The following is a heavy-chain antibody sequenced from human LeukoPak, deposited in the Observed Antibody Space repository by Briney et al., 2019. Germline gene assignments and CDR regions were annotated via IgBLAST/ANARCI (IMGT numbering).Heavy chain of an antibody. CDR2: INHSGAS. V-gene: IGHV4-34*01. CDR1: GASFNKYY. CDR3: ASVRRGFGESSKYYAYYYMGV. J-gene: IGHJ6*03. Sequence: SETLSLTCVVYGASFNKYYWTWIRQSPGAGLEWIGEINHSGASYYNPSLKSRVSISVDTSKNQFSLKLSSVTAADTAVYYCASVRRGFGESSKYYAYYYMGVWGKGTTVTISS. D-gene: IGHD3-10*01.